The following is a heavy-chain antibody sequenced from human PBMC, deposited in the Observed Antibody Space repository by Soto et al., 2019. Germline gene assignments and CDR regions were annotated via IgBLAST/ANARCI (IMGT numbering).Heavy chain of an antibody. J-gene: IGHJ6*02. D-gene: IGHD2-15*01. Sequence: GGSLRLSCAASGFTFSSYAMSWVRQPNGKGLEWVSALGAADDPYYLGSVKGRFTISRENAKNSLYLQMNNLRAGDTAVYYCARAYSGRLPRRADYYYAMDVWGQGTTVTVSS. CDR3: ARAYSGRLPRRADYYYAMDV. CDR1: GFTFSSYA. CDR2: LGAADDP. V-gene: IGHV3-13*05.